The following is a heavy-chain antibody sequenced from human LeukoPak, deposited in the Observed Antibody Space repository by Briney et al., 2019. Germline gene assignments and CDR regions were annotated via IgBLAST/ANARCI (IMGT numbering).Heavy chain of an antibody. V-gene: IGHV3-7*04. CDR2: IKPDGSEK. J-gene: IGHJ4*02. CDR3: ARENYFDF. CDR1: GFTFRSYW. Sequence: PGESLRLSCAAYGFTFRSYWMGRVRQAPGGGLEWVANIKPDGSEKYYVDSVKGRFTISRDNAKNSLYLQMNSLRVEDTAVYYCARENYFDFWGQGTVVTVSS.